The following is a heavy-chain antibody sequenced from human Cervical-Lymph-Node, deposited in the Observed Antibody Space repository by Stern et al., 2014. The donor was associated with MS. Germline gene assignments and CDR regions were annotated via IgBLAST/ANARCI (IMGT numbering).Heavy chain of an antibody. CDR3: ARAGYCSPSTCSDAFDI. V-gene: IGHV1-3*01. CDR1: GYSFISHA. Sequence: QDQLVQSGAEVKDPGASVKVSCKASGYSFISHAMHWVRQAPGQTFEWMGWINGDNGNTKYSQKLQGRVTITRDKTTSTAYMELSSLTSEDTAVYYCARAGYCSPSTCSDAFDIWGQGTMVTVSS. J-gene: IGHJ3*02. CDR2: INGDNGNT. D-gene: IGHD2-15*01.